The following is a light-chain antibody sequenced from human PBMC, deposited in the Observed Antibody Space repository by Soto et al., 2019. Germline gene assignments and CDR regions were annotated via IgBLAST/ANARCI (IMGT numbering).Light chain of an antibody. Sequence: NFMLTQPHSVSESPGKTVTISCTRSGGSIASNHVQWYQQRPGSAPTTVIYKNDLRPSGVPDRFSGSTDSSSNSASLTISGLKTEDEADFYCQSYDSSSVIFGGGTKLTVL. CDR1: GGSIASNH. V-gene: IGLV6-57*04. CDR2: KND. J-gene: IGLJ2*01. CDR3: QSYDSSSVI.